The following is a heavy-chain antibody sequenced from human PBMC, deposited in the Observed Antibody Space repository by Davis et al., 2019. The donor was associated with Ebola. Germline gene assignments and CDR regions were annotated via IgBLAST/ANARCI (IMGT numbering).Heavy chain of an antibody. J-gene: IGHJ5*02. V-gene: IGHV3-48*03. Sequence: GESLKISCAASGFTFSSYEMNWVRQAPGKGLEWVSYISSSGSTIYYADSVKGRFTISRDNAKNSLYLQMNSLRAEDTAVYYCARVRVYSSSSYWFDPWGQGTLVTVSS. D-gene: IGHD6-6*01. CDR1: GFTFSSYE. CDR3: ARVRVYSSSSYWFDP. CDR2: ISSSGSTI.